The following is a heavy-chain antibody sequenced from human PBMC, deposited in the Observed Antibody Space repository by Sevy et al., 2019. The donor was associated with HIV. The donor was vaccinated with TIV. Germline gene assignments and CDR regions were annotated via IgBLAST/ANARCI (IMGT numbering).Heavy chain of an antibody. V-gene: IGHV3-30-3*01. CDR2: ISYDGSNK. CDR3: ANGLRSDSSDYYYSDDYYHGMDV. Sequence: GGSLRLSCAASGFTFSNFAMHWVRQAPGKGLEWVAVISYDGSNKYYADSVKGRFTISRDNSKNTLYLQMNSLRPEDTAVYYCANGLRSDSSDYYYSDDYYHGMDVWCQGTTVTVSS. CDR1: GFTFSNFA. D-gene: IGHD3-22*01. J-gene: IGHJ6*02.